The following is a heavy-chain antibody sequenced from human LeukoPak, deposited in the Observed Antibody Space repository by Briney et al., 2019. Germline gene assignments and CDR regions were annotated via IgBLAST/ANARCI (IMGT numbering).Heavy chain of an antibody. J-gene: IGHJ5*02. Sequence: GGSLRLSCAASGFTFSSYGMHWVRQAPGKGLEWVAVIWYDGSNKYYADSVKGRFTISRDNSKNTLYLQMNSLRAEDTAVYYCARDMGCSYGSNWFDPWGQGTLVTVSS. D-gene: IGHD5-18*01. CDR3: ARDMGCSYGSNWFDP. V-gene: IGHV3-33*01. CDR1: GFTFSSYG. CDR2: IWYDGSNK.